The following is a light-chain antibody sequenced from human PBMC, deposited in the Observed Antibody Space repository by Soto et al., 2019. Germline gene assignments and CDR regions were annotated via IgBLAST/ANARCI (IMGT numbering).Light chain of an antibody. CDR2: AAS. J-gene: IGKJ5*01. Sequence: DIQMTQSPSSLSASVGDRVTITCRASQSISSYLNWYQQKPGKAPKLLIYAASSLQSGVPSRFSGSGSGTDFTLTISSLQPEDFANYYCRQSYSTPTFGQGTRLEIK. V-gene: IGKV1-39*01. CDR3: RQSYSTPT. CDR1: QSISSY.